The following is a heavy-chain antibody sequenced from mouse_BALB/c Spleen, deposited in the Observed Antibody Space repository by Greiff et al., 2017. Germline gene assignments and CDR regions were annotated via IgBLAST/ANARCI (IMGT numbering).Heavy chain of an antibody. D-gene: IGHD2-4*01. CDR3: ARSYDYDVLFAY. V-gene: IGHV1-7*01. CDR1: GYTFTSYW. CDR2: INPSTGYT. J-gene: IGHJ3*01. Sequence: VKLMESGAELAKPGASVKMSCKASGYTFTSYWMHWVKQRPGQGLEWIGYINPSTGYTEYNQKFKDKATLTADKSSSTDYMQLSSLTSEDSAVYYCARSYDYDVLFAYWGQGTLVTVSA.